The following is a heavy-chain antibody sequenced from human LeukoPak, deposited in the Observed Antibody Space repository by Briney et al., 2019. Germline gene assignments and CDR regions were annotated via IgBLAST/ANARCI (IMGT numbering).Heavy chain of an antibody. CDR3: AGTRYSSSWYMRGPSYTLDY. CDR2: ISSSGSTI. V-gene: IGHV3-11*04. D-gene: IGHD6-13*01. J-gene: IGHJ4*02. CDR1: GFTFSDYY. Sequence: GGSLRLSCAASGFTFSDYYMSWIRQAPGKGLEWVSYISSSGSTIYYADSVKGRFTISRDNAKNSLYLQMNSLRAEDTAVYYCAGTRYSSSWYMRGPSYTLDYWGQGTLVTVSS.